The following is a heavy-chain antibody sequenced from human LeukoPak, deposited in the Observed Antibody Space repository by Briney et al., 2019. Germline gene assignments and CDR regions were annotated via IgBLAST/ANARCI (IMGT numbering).Heavy chain of an antibody. CDR1: GFTVSNNY. V-gene: IGHV3-30-3*01. Sequence: GGSLRLSCAASGFTVSNNYMSWVRQAPGKGLEWVAVISYDGSNKYFADSVRGRFTISRDNSKNTLFLQMNSLRAEDTAVYYCARDQMISAAGLDYWGQGTLVTVSS. J-gene: IGHJ4*02. CDR3: ARDQMISAAGLDY. CDR2: ISYDGSNK. D-gene: IGHD6-13*01.